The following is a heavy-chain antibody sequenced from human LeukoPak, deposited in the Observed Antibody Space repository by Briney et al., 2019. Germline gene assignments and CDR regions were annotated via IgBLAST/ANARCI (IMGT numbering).Heavy chain of an antibody. Sequence: PSETLSLTRTVSGGSISSYYWSWIRQPPGKGLEWIGYIYYSGSTNYNPSLKSRVTISVDTSKNQFSLKLSSVTAADTAAYYCARGWGNGYDLGGGDYWGQGTLVTVSS. V-gene: IGHV4-59*01. CDR1: GGSISSYY. D-gene: IGHD5-12*01. CDR2: IYYSGST. CDR3: ARGWGNGYDLGGGDY. J-gene: IGHJ4*02.